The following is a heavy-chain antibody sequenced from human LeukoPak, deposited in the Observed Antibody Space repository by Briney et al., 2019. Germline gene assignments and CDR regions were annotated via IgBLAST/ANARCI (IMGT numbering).Heavy chain of an antibody. V-gene: IGHV3-21*01. D-gene: IGHD1-1*01. CDR2: ISGSNSYI. CDR3: ARALTTLTYEGY. J-gene: IGHJ4*02. Sequence: GGSLRLSCAASGFTFSSYTMHWIRQAPGNGLEWVSSISGSNSYIFYADSVKGRFTVSRDNAKDSLYLQMNSLRAEDTAVYYCARALTTLTYEGYWGQGTLVTVSS. CDR1: GFTFSSYT.